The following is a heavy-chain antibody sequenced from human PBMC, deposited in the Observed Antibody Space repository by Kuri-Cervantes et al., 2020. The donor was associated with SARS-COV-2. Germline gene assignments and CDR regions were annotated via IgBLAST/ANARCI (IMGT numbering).Heavy chain of an antibody. CDR3: ARDLTDIVVVPAAPAGDAFDI. V-gene: IGHV3-9*01. CDR2: ISWNSGSI. J-gene: IGHJ3*02. CDR1: GFTFDDYA. D-gene: IGHD2-2*01. Sequence: GGSLRLSCAASGFTFDDYAMHWVRHAPGKGLGWVSGISWNSGSIGYADSVKGRFTISRDNAKNSLYLQMNSLRAEDTAVYYCARDLTDIVVVPAAPAGDAFDIWGQGTMVTVSS.